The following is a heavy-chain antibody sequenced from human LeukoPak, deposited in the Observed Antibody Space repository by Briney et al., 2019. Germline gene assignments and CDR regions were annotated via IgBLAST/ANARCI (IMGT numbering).Heavy chain of an antibody. CDR1: GFTFSSYA. D-gene: IGHD3-10*01. CDR3: ARDSATDAFDI. CDR2: IYSGGST. J-gene: IGHJ3*02. Sequence: GGSLRLSCAASGFTFSSYAMSWVRQAPGKGLEWVSVIYSGGSTYYADSVKGRFTISRDNSKNTLYLQMNSLRAEDTAVYYCARDSATDAFDIWGQGTMVTVSS. V-gene: IGHV3-53*01.